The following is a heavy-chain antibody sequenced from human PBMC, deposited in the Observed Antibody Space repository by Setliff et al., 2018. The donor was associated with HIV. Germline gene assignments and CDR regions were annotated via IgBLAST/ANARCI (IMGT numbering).Heavy chain of an antibody. D-gene: IGHD1-26*01. J-gene: IGHJ4*02. CDR2: FDPEKSEK. CDR1: GHTLTELS. V-gene: IGHV1-24*01. Sequence: ASVKVSCKVSGHTLTELSMHWVRQAPGKGLEWMGGFDPEKSEKIYARKLQGRVTMTEDTSTDTAYMELRSLRSEDTAVYYCATHRWYSGSYLRDYWGQGTLVTVSS. CDR3: ATHRWYSGSYLRDY.